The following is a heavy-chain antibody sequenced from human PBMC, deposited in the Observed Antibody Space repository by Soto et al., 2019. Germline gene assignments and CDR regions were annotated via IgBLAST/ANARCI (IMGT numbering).Heavy chain of an antibody. CDR3: AKVGPMIVAHRNAFDI. CDR2: ISYDGSNK. V-gene: IGHV3-30*18. Sequence: GGSLRLSCAASGFTFSSYGMHWVRRAPGKGLAWVAVISYDGSNKYYADSVKSRFTISRDNSKNTLYLQMNSLRAEDTAVYYCAKVGPMIVAHRNAFDIWGQGTMVTVSS. J-gene: IGHJ3*02. CDR1: GFTFSSYG. D-gene: IGHD3-22*01.